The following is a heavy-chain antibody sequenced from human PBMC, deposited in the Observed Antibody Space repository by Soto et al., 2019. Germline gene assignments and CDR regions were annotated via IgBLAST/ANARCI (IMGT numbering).Heavy chain of an antibody. V-gene: IGHV4-34*01. D-gene: IGHD4-17*01. CDR2: INHSGST. CDR3: ARAYGGNSGVFDY. J-gene: IGHJ4*02. CDR1: GRSFSGYY. Sequence: QVQLQQWGAGLLKPSETLSLTCAVYGRSFSGYYWSWIRQPPGKGLEWIGEINHSGSTNYNPSLKSRVTISVDTCQNQFSLNLSSVTAAETAVYYCARAYGGNSGVFDYWGQGTLVTVSS.